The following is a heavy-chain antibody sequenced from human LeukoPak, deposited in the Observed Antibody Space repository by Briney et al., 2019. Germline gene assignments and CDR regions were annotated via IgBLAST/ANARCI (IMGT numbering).Heavy chain of an antibody. D-gene: IGHD3-10*01. V-gene: IGHV3-21*01. CDR3: ARDGGGSGNRYYFDY. J-gene: IGHJ4*02. CDR2: VSRSSGSYI. CDR1: GLIFTSYN. Sequence: PGGSLRLSCTASGLIFTSYNMNWVRQAPGKGLEWVSSVSRSSGSYIYYADSVKGRFTISRDNAKNSLFLQMNSLRADDTAVYYCARDGGGSGNRYYFDYWGQGALVTVSS.